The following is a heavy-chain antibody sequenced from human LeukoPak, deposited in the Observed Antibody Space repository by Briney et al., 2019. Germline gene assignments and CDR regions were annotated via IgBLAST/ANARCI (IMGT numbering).Heavy chain of an antibody. V-gene: IGHV3-21*01. CDR1: GFTFSSYS. D-gene: IGHD3-22*01. CDR3: ARGGRDYYDSSGYYNYFDY. CDR2: ISSSSSYI. Sequence: GGSLRLSCAASGFTFSSYSMTWVPQAPGKGLEWVSSISSSSSYIYYADSVKGRFTISRDNAKNSLYLQMNSLRAEDTAVYYCARGGRDYYDSSGYYNYFDYWGQGTLVTVSS. J-gene: IGHJ4*02.